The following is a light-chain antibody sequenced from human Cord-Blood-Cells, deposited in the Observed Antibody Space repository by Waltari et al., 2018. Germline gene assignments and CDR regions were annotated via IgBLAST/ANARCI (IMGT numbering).Light chain of an antibody. Sequence: QSALTQPASVSGSPGQSITISCTGTRSDVGGYNYVSWFQQHPGKAPKLMIYYVSNLPSGVSNRFSGSKSGNTASLTISGLQAADDADYYCSSYTSSSTYVFGTGTKVTVL. CDR3: SSYTSSSTYV. J-gene: IGLJ1*01. CDR1: RSDVGGYNY. CDR2: YVS. V-gene: IGLV2-14*01.